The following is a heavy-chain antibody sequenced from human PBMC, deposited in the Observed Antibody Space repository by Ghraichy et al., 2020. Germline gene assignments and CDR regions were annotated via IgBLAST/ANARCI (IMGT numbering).Heavy chain of an antibody. CDR2: SSTSGTTI. Sequence: GGSLRLSCAASGFTFSDYYMTWIRQAPGKGLEWISYSSTSGTTIYYADSVKGRFTISRDNAKNSLHLQMNSLRAEDTAVYYCARGRDFWSGVDYWGQGTLVTVSS. J-gene: IGHJ4*02. V-gene: IGHV3-11*01. CDR3: ARGRDFWSGVDY. D-gene: IGHD3-3*01. CDR1: GFTFSDYY.